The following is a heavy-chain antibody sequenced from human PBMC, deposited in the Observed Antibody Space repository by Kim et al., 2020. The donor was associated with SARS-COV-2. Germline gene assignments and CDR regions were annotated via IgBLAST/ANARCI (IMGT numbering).Heavy chain of an antibody. J-gene: IGHJ3*01. V-gene: IGHV3-21*04. CDR1: GFTFSSYS. CDR2: ISSSSSYI. CDR3: SRGNGEPGPAGGVPVAF. D-gene: IGHD3-10*01. Sequence: GVLRLSCAASGFTFSSYSMNWVRQAPGKGLEWVSSISSSSSYIYYADSAKGRFTISRDNPKNPPYLQMNSLRAQDPAAYYCSRGNGEPGPAGGVPVAF.